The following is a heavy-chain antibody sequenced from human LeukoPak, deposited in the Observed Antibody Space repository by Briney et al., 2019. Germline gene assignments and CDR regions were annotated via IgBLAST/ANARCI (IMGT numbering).Heavy chain of an antibody. V-gene: IGHV1-69*05. CDR3: VRDERAATAGGEYYFDY. CDR2: IIPIFGTA. Sequence: GASVKVSCKASGGTFSSYAISWVRQAPGQGLEWMGGIIPIFGTANYAQKFQGRVTMTTDTSTSTAYMELRSLTSDDTAVYFCVRDERAATAGGEYYFDYWGQGTLVTVSS. J-gene: IGHJ4*02. D-gene: IGHD2-21*01. CDR1: GGTFSSYA.